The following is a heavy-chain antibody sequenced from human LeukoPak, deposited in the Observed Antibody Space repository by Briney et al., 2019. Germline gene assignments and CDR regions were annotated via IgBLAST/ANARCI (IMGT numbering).Heavy chain of an antibody. V-gene: IGHV4-34*01. CDR3: ARTVPDYGGNSG. J-gene: IGHJ4*02. Sequence: SETLSLTCAVYGGSFSGYYWSWIRQLPGKGLEWIGEINHSGSTNYNPSLKSRVTISVDTSMNQFSLKLSSVTATDTAVYYCARTVPDYGGNSGWGQGTLVTVSS. D-gene: IGHD4-23*01. CDR2: INHSGST. CDR1: GGSFSGYY.